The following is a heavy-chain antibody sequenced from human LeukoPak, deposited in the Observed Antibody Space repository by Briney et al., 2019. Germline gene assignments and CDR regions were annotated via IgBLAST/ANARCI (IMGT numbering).Heavy chain of an antibody. CDR3: AKERNLEIAVAGTIFDY. CDR1: GFTVSSNY. J-gene: IGHJ4*02. V-gene: IGHV3-66*01. CDR2: IYSGGST. Sequence: GGSLRLSCAASGFTVSSNYMSWVRQAPGKGLEWVSVIYSGGSTYYADSVKGRFTISRDNSKNMIYLEMSSLKAEDTAVYYCAKERNLEIAVAGTIFDYWGQGTLVTVSS. D-gene: IGHD6-19*01.